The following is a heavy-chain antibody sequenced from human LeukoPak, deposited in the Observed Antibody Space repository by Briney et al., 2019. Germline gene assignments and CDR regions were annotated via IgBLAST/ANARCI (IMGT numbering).Heavy chain of an antibody. CDR1: GFTFSSYG. J-gene: IGHJ4*02. CDR2: IRYDGSNK. CDR3: ARHLLWFGESYFDY. Sequence: GGSLRLSCAASGFTFSSYGMHWVRQAPGKGLEWVAFIRYDGSNKYYADSVKGRFTISRDNSKNTLYLQMDSLRAEDTAVYYCARHLLWFGESYFDYWGQGTLVTVSS. D-gene: IGHD3-10*01. V-gene: IGHV3-30*02.